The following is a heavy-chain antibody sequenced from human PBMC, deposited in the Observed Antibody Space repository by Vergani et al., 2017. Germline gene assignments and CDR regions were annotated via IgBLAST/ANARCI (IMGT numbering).Heavy chain of an antibody. D-gene: IGHD3-9*01. J-gene: IGHJ4*02. CDR2: INPSGGHT. CDR3: ARGDYGILTGYRY. V-gene: IGHV1-46*03. CDR1: GYTFSNYY. Sequence: QVQVVQSGAEVKKSGASVKVSCKTSGYTFSNYYMHWVRQAPGQGLEWMGIINPSGGHTNYAQKFQGRVTMTRDTSTSTVYMELSSLRSEDTAIYYCARGDYGILTGYRYWDQGTLVTVAA.